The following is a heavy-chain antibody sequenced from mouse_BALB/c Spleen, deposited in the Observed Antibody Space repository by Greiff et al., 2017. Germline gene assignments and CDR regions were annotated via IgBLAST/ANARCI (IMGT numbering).Heavy chain of an antibody. CDR2: IDPYNGGT. CDR3: ARGEWLLPCDY. D-gene: IGHD2-3*01. CDR1: GYVFTSYN. Sequence: EVQLQQSGPELVKPGASVKVSCKASGYVFTSYNMYWVKQSHGKSLEWIGYIDPYNGGTSYNQKFKGQATLTVDKSSSTAYMHRNSLTSEDSAVYYCARGEWLLPCDYWGQGTTLTVSS. V-gene: IGHV1S135*01. J-gene: IGHJ2*01.